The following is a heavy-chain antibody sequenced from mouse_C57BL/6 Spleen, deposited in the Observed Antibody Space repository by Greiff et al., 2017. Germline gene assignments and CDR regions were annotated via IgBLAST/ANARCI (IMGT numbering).Heavy chain of an antibody. CDR2: INPNNGGT. D-gene: IGHD1-1*01. J-gene: IGHJ3*01. Sequence: VQLKQSGPELVKPGASVKIPCKASGYTFTDYNMDWVKQSHGKSLEWIGDINPNNGGTIYNQKFKGKATLTVDKSSSTAYMELRSLTSEDTAVYYCARGDYGSSSLFAYWGQGTLVTVSA. V-gene: IGHV1-18*01. CDR3: ARGDYGSSSLFAY. CDR1: GYTFTDYN.